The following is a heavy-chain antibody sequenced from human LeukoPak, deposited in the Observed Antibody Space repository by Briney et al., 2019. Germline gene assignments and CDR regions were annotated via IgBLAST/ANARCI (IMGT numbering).Heavy chain of an antibody. CDR1: GYTFTSYG. CDR3: ARVNVLLWFGESGDQSFDY. CDR2: ISAYNGNT. J-gene: IGHJ4*02. Sequence: GASVKVSCKASGYTFTSYGISWVRQAPGQGLEWMGWISAYNGNTNYAQKLQGRVTMTTDTSTSTAYMELRSLRSDDTAVYYCARVNVLLWFGESGDQSFDYWGQGTLVTVSS. D-gene: IGHD3-10*01. V-gene: IGHV1-18*01.